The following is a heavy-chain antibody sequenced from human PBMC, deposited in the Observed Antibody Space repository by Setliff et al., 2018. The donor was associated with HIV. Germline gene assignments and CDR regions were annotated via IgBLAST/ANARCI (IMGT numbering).Heavy chain of an antibody. D-gene: IGHD6-13*01. V-gene: IGHV3-23*01. CDR2: IMGSGSGDTT. CDR1: GFIFSSYA. Sequence: GESLKISCAASGFIFSSYAMTWVRQAPGKGLEWVSTIMGSGSGDTTHYADFVKGRFTISRDNSKNTVYLQMNSLRAEDMAIYYCAREDSSWYGSLDYWGQGAQVTVSS. J-gene: IGHJ4*02. CDR3: AREDSSWYGSLDY.